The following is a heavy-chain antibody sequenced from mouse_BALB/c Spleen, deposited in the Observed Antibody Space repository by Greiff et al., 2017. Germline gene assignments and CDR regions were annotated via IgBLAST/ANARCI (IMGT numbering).Heavy chain of an antibody. CDR2: IDPDTGGT. D-gene: IGHD1-1*01. CDR3: ILRGFAY. V-gene: IGHV1-15*01. Sequence: QVQLQQSGAELVRPGASVTLSCKASGYTFTDYEMHWVKQTPVHGLEWIGAIDPDTGGTAYNQKFKGKATLTADKSSSTAYMKLRSLTSEDSAVYYCILRGFAYWGQGTLVTVSA. J-gene: IGHJ3*01. CDR1: GYTFTDYE.